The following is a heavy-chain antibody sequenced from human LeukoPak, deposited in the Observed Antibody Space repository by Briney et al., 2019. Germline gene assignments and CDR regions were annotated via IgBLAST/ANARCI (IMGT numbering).Heavy chain of an antibody. CDR3: ARDTYYYGSGGKDY. CDR1: GYTFTGYY. CDR2: INPNSGGT. D-gene: IGHD3-10*01. J-gene: IGHJ4*02. V-gene: IGHV1-2*02. Sequence: ASVKVSCKASGYTFTGYYMHWVRQAPGQGLEWMGWINPNSGGTNYAQKFQGRVTMTRGTSISTAYMELSRLRSDDTAVYYCARDTYYYGSGGKDYWGQGTLVAVSS.